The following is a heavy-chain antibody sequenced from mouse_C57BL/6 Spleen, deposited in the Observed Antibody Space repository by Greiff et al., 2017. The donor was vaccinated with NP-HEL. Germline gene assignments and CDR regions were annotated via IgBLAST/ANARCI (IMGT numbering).Heavy chain of an antibody. D-gene: IGHD2-4*01. CDR1: GYSFTGYF. CDR3: ARLVYYDYDVFAY. J-gene: IGHJ3*01. CDR2: INPYNGDT. Sequence: EVKLQESGPELVKPGDSVKISCKASGYSFTGYFMNWVMQSHGKSLEWIGRINPYNGDTFYNQKFKGKATLTVDKSSSTAHMELRSLTSEDSAVYYCARLVYYDYDVFAYWGQRTLVTVSA. V-gene: IGHV1-20*01.